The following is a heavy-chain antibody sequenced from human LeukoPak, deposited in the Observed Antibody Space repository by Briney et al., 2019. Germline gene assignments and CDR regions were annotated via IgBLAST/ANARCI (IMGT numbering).Heavy chain of an antibody. J-gene: IGHJ4*02. V-gene: IGHV3-23*01. CDR2: ISGSGGST. D-gene: IGHD3-10*01. CDR3: AKAMVNMLRGGLDY. CDR1: GFTFSSYA. Sequence: PGGSLRLSCAASGFTFSSYAMSWVRQAPGKGLEWVSAISGSGGSTYYADSVKGRFTISRDNSKNTLYLQMNSLRAEDTAVYYCAKAMVNMLRGGLDYWGQGTLVTVSS.